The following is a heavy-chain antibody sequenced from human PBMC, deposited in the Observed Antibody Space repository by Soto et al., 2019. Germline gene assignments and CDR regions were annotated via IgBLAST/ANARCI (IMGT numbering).Heavy chain of an antibody. CDR3: ARSGLLWFGELFKYYFDY. CDR2: ISYDGSNK. D-gene: IGHD3-10*01. Sequence: QVQLVESGGGVVQAGRSLRLSCAASGFTFSSYAMHWVRQAPGKGLEWVAVISYDGSNKYYADSVKGRFTISRDNSKNTLYLQMNSLRAEDTAVYYCARSGLLWFGELFKYYFDYWGQGTLVTVSS. V-gene: IGHV3-30-3*01. J-gene: IGHJ4*02. CDR1: GFTFSSYA.